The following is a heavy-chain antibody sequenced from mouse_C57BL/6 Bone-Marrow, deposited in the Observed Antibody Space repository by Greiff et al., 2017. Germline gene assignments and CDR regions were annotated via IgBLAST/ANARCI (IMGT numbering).Heavy chain of an antibody. CDR3: AIIRAFAY. Sequence: VQLQQSGPELVKPGASVKISCKASGFTFTDYYMNWVQQTPGKSLEWIGDINANNGGTSYNQKFKGKVTLAVDKSSSTAYMELRSLTSEDYADYYCAIIRAFAYWGQGALVTVSA. CDR1: GFTFTDYY. D-gene: IGHD1-1*01. J-gene: IGHJ3*01. CDR2: INANNGGT. V-gene: IGHV1-26*01.